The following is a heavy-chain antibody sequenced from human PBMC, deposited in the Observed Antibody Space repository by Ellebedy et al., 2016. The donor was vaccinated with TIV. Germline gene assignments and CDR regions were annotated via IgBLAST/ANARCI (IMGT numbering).Heavy chain of an antibody. CDR3: ARDSTVVTPDAFDI. CDR1: GFTFSSYA. Sequence: GESLKISCAASGFTFSSYAMHWVRQAPGKGLEWVAVISYDGSNKYYADSVKGRFTISRDNSKNTLYLQMNSLRAEDTAVYYCARDSTVVTPDAFDIWGQGTMVTVAS. J-gene: IGHJ3*02. V-gene: IGHV3-30-3*01. D-gene: IGHD4-23*01. CDR2: ISYDGSNK.